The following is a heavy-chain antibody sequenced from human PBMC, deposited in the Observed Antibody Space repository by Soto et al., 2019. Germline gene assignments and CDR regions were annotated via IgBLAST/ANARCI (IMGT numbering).Heavy chain of an antibody. CDR1: GYTLTELS. Sequence: ASVKVSCKVSGYTLTELSMHWVRQAPGKGLEWMGGFDPEDGETIYAQKFQGRVTMTEDTSTETAYMELSSLRSEDTAVYYCATFISLGYCSGGSCWEFDYWGQGTLVTVSS. D-gene: IGHD2-15*01. J-gene: IGHJ4*02. V-gene: IGHV1-24*01. CDR3: ATFISLGYCSGGSCWEFDY. CDR2: FDPEDGET.